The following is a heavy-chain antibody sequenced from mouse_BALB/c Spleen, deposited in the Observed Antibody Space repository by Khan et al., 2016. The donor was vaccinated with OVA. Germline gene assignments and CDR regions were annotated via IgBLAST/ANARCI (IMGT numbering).Heavy chain of an antibody. D-gene: IGHD2-3*01. J-gene: IGHJ4*01. V-gene: IGHV1S34*01. CDR3: ARDGYYYAMDY. Sequence: LVKTGASVKISCKASGYSFTGYYIHWVKQSHGKSLEWIGFISCYNGATGYNQKFQGKATFTVDTSSSTAYMQFSSLNSEDSAFYYCARDGYYYAMDYWGQGTSVIVSS. CDR2: ISCYNGAT. CDR1: GYSFTGYY.